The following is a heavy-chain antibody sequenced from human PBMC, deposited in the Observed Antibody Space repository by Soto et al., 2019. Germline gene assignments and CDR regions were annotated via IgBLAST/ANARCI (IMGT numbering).Heavy chain of an antibody. D-gene: IGHD3-10*01. CDR1: GFSLSTSGEG. V-gene: IGHV2-5*02. J-gene: IGHJ4*02. CDR3: AHRRIEYYAFDH. CDR2: IYWDDDK. Sequence: GPTLVNPTQTLTLTCTFSGFSLSTSGEGVGWIRQSPGKALEWLTLIYWDDDKRYSSSLKSRLTITKDTSKNQVVLTMTNMDPVFTGTYYCAHRRIEYYAFDHWGQGTLVTVSS.